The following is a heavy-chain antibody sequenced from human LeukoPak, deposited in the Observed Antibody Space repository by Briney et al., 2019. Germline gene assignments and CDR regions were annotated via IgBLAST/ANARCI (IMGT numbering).Heavy chain of an antibody. Sequence: ASVKVSCKASGYTFTSYDTNWVRQATGQGLEWMGWMNPNSGNTGYAQKFQGRVTMTRNTSISTAYMELSSLRSEDTAVYYCARGAGTGYKQDYWGQGTLVTVSS. CDR1: GYTFTSYD. CDR2: MNPNSGNT. CDR3: ARGAGTGYKQDY. D-gene: IGHD5-24*01. V-gene: IGHV1-8*01. J-gene: IGHJ4*02.